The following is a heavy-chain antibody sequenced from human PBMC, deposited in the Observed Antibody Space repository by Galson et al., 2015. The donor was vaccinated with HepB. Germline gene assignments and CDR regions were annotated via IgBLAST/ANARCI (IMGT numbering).Heavy chain of an antibody. Sequence: SLRLSCAASGFTYSSYWMHWVRQAPGKGLVWVSRIDTDGSNTSYADSVKGRFTISRDNTKKTLYLQMNSLRAEDTAVYYCVRDVGERGADWFDPWGQGALVTVSS. D-gene: IGHD1-1*01. J-gene: IGHJ5*02. V-gene: IGHV3-74*01. CDR3: VRDVGERGADWFDP. CDR1: GFTYSSYW. CDR2: IDTDGSNT.